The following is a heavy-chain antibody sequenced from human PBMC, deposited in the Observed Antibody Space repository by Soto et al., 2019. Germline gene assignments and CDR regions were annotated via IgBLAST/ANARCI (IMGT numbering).Heavy chain of an antibody. Sequence: QVQLQESGPGLVKPSETLSLTCTVSGGSISSYYWSWIRQPPGKGLEWIRDTYYSGRTNYNPSLTSRVPISVDTSKNQFSLNLSSVTAADTALDYYARDYGDSYPFVIWCQGTMVTVS. V-gene: IGHV4-59*01. CDR1: GGSISSYY. CDR2: TYYSGRT. CDR3: ARDYGDSYPFVI. J-gene: IGHJ3*02. D-gene: IGHD4-17*01.